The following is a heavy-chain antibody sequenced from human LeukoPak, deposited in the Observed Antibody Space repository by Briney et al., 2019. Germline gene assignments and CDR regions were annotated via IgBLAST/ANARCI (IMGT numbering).Heavy chain of an antibody. V-gene: IGHV3-48*03. Sequence: SVRLSCAASVFTFSSQEMHWVRQAPGKGLECVSYSSSSGSTIYYADSLKRGFTISRDNANNSLYLQMASLRAEDTAVYYSPSLAGGYFFDHWGQGTLVTVSS. CDR1: VFTFSSQE. D-gene: IGHD1-26*01. CDR2: SSSSGSTI. J-gene: IGHJ4*02. CDR3: PSLAGGYFFDH.